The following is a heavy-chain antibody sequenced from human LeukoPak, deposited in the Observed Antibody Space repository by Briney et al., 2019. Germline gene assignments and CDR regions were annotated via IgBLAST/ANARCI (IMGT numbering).Heavy chain of an antibody. J-gene: IGHJ4*02. CDR1: GFTFDDYA. D-gene: IGHD1-26*01. CDR3: AWIVGATYGDY. Sequence: GGSLRLSCAASGFTFDDYAMHWVRQAPGKGLEWVSGISWNSGSIGYADSVKGRFTISRDNAKNSLYLQMNSLRAEDTAVYYCAWIVGATYGDYWGQGTLVTVSS. CDR2: ISWNSGSI. V-gene: IGHV3-9*01.